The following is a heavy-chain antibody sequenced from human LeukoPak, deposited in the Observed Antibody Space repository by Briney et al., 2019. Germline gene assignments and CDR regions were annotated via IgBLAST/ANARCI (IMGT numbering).Heavy chain of an antibody. J-gene: IGHJ3*02. CDR3: ARVRGIQAGLDI. V-gene: IGHV3-7*01. Sequence: GGSQRLSCAASGFSFSTYWMSWVRQAPGKGLEWVANIKQDGSEKYYVDSVKGRFTISRDNAKNSLYLQMNSLRAADTAVYYCARVRGIQAGLDIWGQGTMVTVSS. CDR1: GFSFSTYW. CDR2: IKQDGSEK. D-gene: IGHD1-14*01.